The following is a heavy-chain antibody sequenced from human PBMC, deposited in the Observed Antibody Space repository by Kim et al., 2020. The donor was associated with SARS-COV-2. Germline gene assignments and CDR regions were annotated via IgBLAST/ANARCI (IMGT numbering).Heavy chain of an antibody. D-gene: IGHD6-13*01. Sequence: YAKKFQGRITMTGDTSTTTVYMELSSLRSDDTAVYFCARGSSSWQNFDYWGPGTLVTVSS. V-gene: IGHV1-46*01. J-gene: IGHJ4*02. CDR3: ARGSSSWQNFDY.